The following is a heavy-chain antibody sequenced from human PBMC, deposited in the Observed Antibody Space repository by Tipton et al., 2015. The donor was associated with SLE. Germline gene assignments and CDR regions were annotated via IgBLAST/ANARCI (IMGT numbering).Heavy chain of an antibody. J-gene: IGHJ5*02. D-gene: IGHD6-13*01. Sequence: SLRLSCAASGFTFSNAWMSWVRQAPGKGLEWVANIKQDGSEKYYVDSVKGRFTISRDNAKNSLYLQMNSLRAEDTAVYYCARDRSSSWYPWGQGTLVTVSS. V-gene: IGHV3-7*01. CDR3: ARDRSSSWYP. CDR2: IKQDGSEK. CDR1: GFTFSNAW.